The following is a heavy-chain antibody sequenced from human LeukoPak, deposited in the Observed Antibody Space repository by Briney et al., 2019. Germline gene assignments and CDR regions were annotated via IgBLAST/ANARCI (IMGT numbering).Heavy chain of an antibody. V-gene: IGHV4-34*01. CDR3: ARGRHYGSGSWRPAEYFQL. Sequence: SETLSLTCSVHGGSFSGNYWSWIRQPPGKGPEWIGAINHSGSTDTNPSLKSRVTISVGTSKNQFSLRLNSVTAADTAVYYCARGRHYGSGSWRPAEYFQLWGQGTLVTVSS. CDR2: INHSGST. CDR1: GGSFSGNY. D-gene: IGHD3-10*01. J-gene: IGHJ1*01.